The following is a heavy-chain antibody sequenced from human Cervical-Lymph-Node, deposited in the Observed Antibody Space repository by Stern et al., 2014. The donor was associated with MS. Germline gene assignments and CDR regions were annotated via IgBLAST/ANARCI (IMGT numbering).Heavy chain of an antibody. Sequence: DQLVESGAEVKKPGSSVRVSCKASGGSFKRYAFNWLRQAPGQGLEWMGDIVPMFAKANYAQKFQGRGTVTADEATNTVYMELSFLTSKDTAVYYCARERSIHYPAFAPWGQGTLVTVSS. J-gene: IGHJ5*02. CDR3: ARERSIHYPAFAP. V-gene: IGHV1-69*01. D-gene: IGHD3-10*01. CDR1: GGSFKRYA. CDR2: IVPMFAKA.